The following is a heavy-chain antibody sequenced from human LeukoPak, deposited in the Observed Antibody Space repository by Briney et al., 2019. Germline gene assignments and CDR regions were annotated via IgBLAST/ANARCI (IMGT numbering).Heavy chain of an antibody. Sequence: ASVNVSYKSSGYIFTDHFIHGVRQAPGQGLEWMGWINSNRGRTNNAQKVQGTFTMTGDTSIRTAYLELRRLRSGDTAVYYCARSYGSGRREVFDIWGQGTRVTVSS. D-gene: IGHD3-10*01. CDR3: ARSYGSGRREVFDI. CDR2: INSNRGRT. CDR1: GYIFTDHF. V-gene: IGHV1-2*02. J-gene: IGHJ3*02.